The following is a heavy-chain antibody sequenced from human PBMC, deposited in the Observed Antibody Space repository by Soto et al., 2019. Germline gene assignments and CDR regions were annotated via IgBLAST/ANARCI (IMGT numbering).Heavy chain of an antibody. CDR1: GGTFSSYT. CDR2: IIPILGIA. Sequence: SVKVSCKASGGTFSSYTISWVRQAPGQGLEWMGRIIPILGIANYAQKFQGRVTITRDKSASTAYMELSSLRSEDTAVYYCASRYYYYGMDVWGQGTTVTVSS. J-gene: IGHJ6*02. CDR3: ASRYYYYGMDV. V-gene: IGHV1-69*02.